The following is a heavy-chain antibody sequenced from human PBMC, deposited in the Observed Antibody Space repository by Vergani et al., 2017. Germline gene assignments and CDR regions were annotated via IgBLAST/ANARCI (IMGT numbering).Heavy chain of an antibody. J-gene: IGHJ4*02. D-gene: IGHD3-3*01. V-gene: IGHV3-43D*04. CDR3: AKANLPYYDFWSGLEY. CDR2: ISWDGGST. Sequence: EVQLVESGGVVVQPGGSLRLSCAASGFTCDDYAMHWVRQATGKGLEWVSLISWDGGSTYYADSVKGRFTISRDNSKNSLYLQMNSLRAEDTALYYCAKANLPYYDFWSGLEYWGQGTLVTVSS. CDR1: GFTCDDYA.